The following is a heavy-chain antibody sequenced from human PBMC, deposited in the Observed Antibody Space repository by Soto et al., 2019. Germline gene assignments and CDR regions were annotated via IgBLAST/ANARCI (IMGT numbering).Heavy chain of an antibody. J-gene: IGHJ4*02. Sequence: EVQLVESGGGLVQPGGSLRLSCGGSGFTFSNYWMHWVRQAPGKGLEWVASIKQDGSEKYFVDSLRGRFSISRDNAKNSLFLQMTSLRPEDTAVYYCATDRDYNTLDHWGQGTLVTVSA. CDR3: ATDRDYNTLDH. V-gene: IGHV3-7*01. D-gene: IGHD1-20*01. CDR2: IKQDGSEK. CDR1: GFTFSNYW.